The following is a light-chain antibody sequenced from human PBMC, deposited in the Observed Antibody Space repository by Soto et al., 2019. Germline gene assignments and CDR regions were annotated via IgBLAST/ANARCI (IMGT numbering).Light chain of an antibody. V-gene: IGLV2-14*03. CDR2: DVT. Sequence: QSALTQPASVSGSPGQSITISCTGTISDVGGYNYVSWYQQHPGKAPKLMIYDVTRRPSGVSNRFSGSKSGNTASLTISGLQAEDEADYYCISYTRSSTLVVFGGGTKLTVL. J-gene: IGLJ2*01. CDR3: ISYTRSSTLVV. CDR1: ISDVGGYNY.